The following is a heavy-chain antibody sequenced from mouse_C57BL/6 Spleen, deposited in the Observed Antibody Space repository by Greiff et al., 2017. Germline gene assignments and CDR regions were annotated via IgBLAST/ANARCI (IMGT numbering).Heavy chain of an antibody. CDR3: ARGIYPSYFDV. CDR2: INPNNGGT. V-gene: IGHV1-26*01. J-gene: IGHJ1*03. D-gene: IGHD2-1*01. Sequence: VQLQQSGPELVKPGASVKISCKASGYTFTDYYMNWVKQSHGKSLEWIGDINPNNGGTSYNQKFKGKATLTVDKSSSTAYMELRSLTSEDSAVYYCARGIYPSYFDVWGTGTTVTVSS. CDR1: GYTFTDYY.